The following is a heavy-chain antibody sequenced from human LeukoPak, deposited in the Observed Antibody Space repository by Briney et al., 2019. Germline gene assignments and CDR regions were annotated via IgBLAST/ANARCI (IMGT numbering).Heavy chain of an antibody. J-gene: IGHJ4*02. CDR1: GYTFTNYG. V-gene: IGHV1-18*01. CDR2: ITTYNGYT. Sequence: GASVKVSCKASGYTFTNYGISWMRQAPGQGLEWMGWITTYNGYTNYAQKFQGRVTMTTDTSTSTAYMELRSLRSDDAAVYYCARLSGSYYISDYWGQGTLVTVSS. CDR3: ARLSGSYYISDY. D-gene: IGHD1-26*01.